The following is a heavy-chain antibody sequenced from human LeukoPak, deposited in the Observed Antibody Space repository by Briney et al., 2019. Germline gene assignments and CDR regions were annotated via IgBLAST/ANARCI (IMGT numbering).Heavy chain of an antibody. D-gene: IGHD6-6*01. CDR2: IYYSGST. V-gene: IGHV4-39*01. J-gene: IGHJ4*02. CDR1: GGSISSSGYY. Sequence: SETLSLTCTVSGGSISSSGYYWGWIRQPPGKGLEWIGTIYYSGSTQYNPSLKSRVTISVDTSKNQFSLKLSSVTAADTAVYYCARITTQVGSSSDFDYWGQGTLVTVSS. CDR3: ARITTQVGSSSDFDY.